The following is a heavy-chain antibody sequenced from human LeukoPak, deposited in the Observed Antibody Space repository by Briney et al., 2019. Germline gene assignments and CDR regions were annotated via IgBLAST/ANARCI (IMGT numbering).Heavy chain of an antibody. CDR3: ARALDSSSWALDY. CDR1: GGSFSGYY. J-gene: IGHJ4*02. D-gene: IGHD6-13*01. Sequence: SETLSLTCAVYGGSFSGYYWSWIRQPPGKGLEWIGEINHSGSTNYNPSLKSRVTISVDTSKNQFSLKLSSVTAADTAVYYCARALDSSSWALDYWGQGTLVTVSS. CDR2: INHSGST. V-gene: IGHV4-34*01.